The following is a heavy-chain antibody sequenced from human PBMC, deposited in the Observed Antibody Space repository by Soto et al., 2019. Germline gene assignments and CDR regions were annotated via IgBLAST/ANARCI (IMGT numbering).Heavy chain of an antibody. CDR3: AKGVRFGELSHFDY. CDR1: GFTFSSYG. V-gene: IGHV3-30*18. D-gene: IGHD3-10*01. Sequence: QVQLVESGGGVVQPGRSLRLSCAASGFTFSSYGMHWVRQAPGKGLEWVAVISYDGSNKYYADSVKGRFPISRDNSKNTLYLQMNSLRAEDTAVYYCAKGVRFGELSHFDYWGQGTLVTVSS. CDR2: ISYDGSNK. J-gene: IGHJ4*02.